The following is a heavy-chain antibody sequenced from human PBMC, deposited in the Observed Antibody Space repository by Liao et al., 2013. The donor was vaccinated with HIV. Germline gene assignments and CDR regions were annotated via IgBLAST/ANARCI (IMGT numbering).Heavy chain of an antibody. CDR1: GGSIRSYY. J-gene: IGHJ4*02. D-gene: IGHD6-19*01. CDR3: ARAFHYSGWYSNFDY. Sequence: QVQLQESGPGLMKPSETLSLTCTVSGGSIRSYYWSWIRQPAGKGLEWIGRIFSTGSTNYNPSLKSRVTMSVDTSKNQFSLKLNSVTTADTAVYYCARAFHYSGWYSNFDYWGQGTLVTVSS. V-gene: IGHV4-4*07. CDR2: IFSTGST.